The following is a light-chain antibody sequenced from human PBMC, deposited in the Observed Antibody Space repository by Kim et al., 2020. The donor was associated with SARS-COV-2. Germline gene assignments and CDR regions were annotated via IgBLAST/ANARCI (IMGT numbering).Light chain of an antibody. CDR1: QSVSSN. J-gene: IGKJ3*01. Sequence: SPGERATLSCRASQSVSSNLAWYQQKPGQAPRLLIYGASTRATGIPARFSGSGSGTEFTLTISSLQSEDFAVYYCHQYNNWPPFTFGPGTKGEIK. CDR2: GAS. V-gene: IGKV3-15*01. CDR3: HQYNNWPPFT.